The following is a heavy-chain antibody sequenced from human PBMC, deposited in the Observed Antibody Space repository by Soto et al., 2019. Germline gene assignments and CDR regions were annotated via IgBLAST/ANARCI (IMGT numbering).Heavy chain of an antibody. Sequence: TLSLTCTVSGGSINNGDYYWSWIRQPPGKGLEWIGYVYYIETTYYNPSLKSRLTISVDTSKNQFSLRLNSVTAADTAVYYCARVVVTLYSFDFWGQGALVTVSS. J-gene: IGHJ4*02. CDR3: ARVVVTLYSFDF. CDR2: VYYIETT. CDR1: GGSINNGDYY. D-gene: IGHD2-21*02. V-gene: IGHV4-30-4*01.